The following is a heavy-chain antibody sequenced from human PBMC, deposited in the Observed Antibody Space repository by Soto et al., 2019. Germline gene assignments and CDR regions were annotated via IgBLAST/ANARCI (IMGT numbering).Heavy chain of an antibody. CDR2: ISGSGGST. J-gene: IGHJ4*02. V-gene: IGHV3-23*01. Sequence: PGGSLRLSCAASGFTFSSYAMSWVRQAPGKGLEWVSAISGSGGSTYYADSVKGRFTISRDNSKNTLYLQMNSLRAEDTAVYYCASPRRRPRLIYSGYPYYFDYWGQGTLVTVSS. CDR1: GFTFSSYA. D-gene: IGHD5-12*01. CDR3: ASPRRRPRLIYSGYPYYFDY.